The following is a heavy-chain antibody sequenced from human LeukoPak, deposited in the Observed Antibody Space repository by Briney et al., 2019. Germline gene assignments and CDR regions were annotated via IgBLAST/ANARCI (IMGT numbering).Heavy chain of an antibody. CDR2: IWYDGSNK. J-gene: IGHJ4*02. D-gene: IGHD2-15*01. CDR3: ARDLRGGNFDY. Sequence: PGGSLRLSCAASGFTFSSYGMHWVRQAPGKGLEWVAVIWYDGSNKYYADSVKGRFTISRDNSKNTLYLQMNSLRAEDTAVYYCARDLRGGNFDYWGQGTLVTVSS. V-gene: IGHV3-33*01. CDR1: GFTFSSYG.